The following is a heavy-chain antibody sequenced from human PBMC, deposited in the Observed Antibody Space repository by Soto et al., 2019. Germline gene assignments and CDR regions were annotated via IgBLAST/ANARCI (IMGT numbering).Heavy chain of an antibody. J-gene: IGHJ3*02. CDR2: ISAYNGNT. CDR3: ARDYTYYYDSSGYYLDAFDI. D-gene: IGHD3-22*01. Sequence: GASVKVSCKASGYTFTSYGISWVRQAPGQGLEWMGWISAYNGNTNYAQKLQGRVTMTTDTSTSTAYMEPRSLRSDDTAVYYCARDYTYYYDSSGYYLDAFDIWGQGTMVTVSS. V-gene: IGHV1-18*01. CDR1: GYTFTSYG.